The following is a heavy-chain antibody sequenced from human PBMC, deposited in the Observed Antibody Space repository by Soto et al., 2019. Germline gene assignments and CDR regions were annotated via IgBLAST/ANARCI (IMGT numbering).Heavy chain of an antibody. V-gene: IGHV4-30-4*01. CDR3: ARDLHITETTLNYYYYAMDV. CDR2: IFYSGTT. Sequence: SETLSLTCTVSGDSSSSGNYYWSWLRQPPGQGLEWIGYIFYSGTTYYNPSLKSRVTISLDTSGNQFSLKLNSVTAADTAVYYCARDLHITETTLNYYYYAMDVWGQGTTVTVSS. D-gene: IGHD1-20*01. J-gene: IGHJ6*02. CDR1: GDSSSSGNYY.